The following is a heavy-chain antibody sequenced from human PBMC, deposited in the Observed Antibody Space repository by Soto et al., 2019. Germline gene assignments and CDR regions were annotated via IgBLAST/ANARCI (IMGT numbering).Heavy chain of an antibody. V-gene: IGHV3-23*01. CDR1: GFTFRSYA. J-gene: IGHJ4*02. CDR2: ISGKSDRT. Sequence: EVRLLESGGGLVQPGGSLRLSCAASGFTFRSYAMIWVRQAPGKGLEWVSGISGKSDRTYYADSVKGRFTISRDNSQNTLSLQMNSLRAEDTAVYYCAKALREYSFEIGDSWGQGTLVIVSS. D-gene: IGHD5-18*01. CDR3: AKALREYSFEIGDS.